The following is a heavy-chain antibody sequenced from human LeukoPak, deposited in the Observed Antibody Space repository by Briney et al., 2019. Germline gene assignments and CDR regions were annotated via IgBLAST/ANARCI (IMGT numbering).Heavy chain of an antibody. CDR1: GGSISSGSYY. CDR2: IYTSGST. V-gene: IGHV4-61*02. Sequence: SQTLSLTCTVSGGSISSGSYYWSWIRQPAGKGLEWIGRIYTSGSTNYNPSLKSRVTISVDTSKNQFSLKLSSVTAADTAVYYCARRSDGSGAADYWGQGTLVTVSS. D-gene: IGHD3-10*01. J-gene: IGHJ4*02. CDR3: ARRSDGSGAADY.